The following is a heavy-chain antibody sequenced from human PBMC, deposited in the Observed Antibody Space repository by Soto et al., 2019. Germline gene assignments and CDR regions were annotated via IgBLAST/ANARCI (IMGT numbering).Heavy chain of an antibody. J-gene: IGHJ4*02. CDR1: GFTFSSYG. CDR3: AREANPHHYYFDY. D-gene: IGHD2-8*01. CDR2: IWYDGSNK. Sequence: PGWSLRLSCAASGFTFSSYGMHWVRQAPGKGLEWVAVIWYDGSNKYYADSVKGRFTISRDNSKNTLYLQMNSLRAEDTAVYYCAREANPHHYYFDYWGQGTLVTVSS. V-gene: IGHV3-33*01.